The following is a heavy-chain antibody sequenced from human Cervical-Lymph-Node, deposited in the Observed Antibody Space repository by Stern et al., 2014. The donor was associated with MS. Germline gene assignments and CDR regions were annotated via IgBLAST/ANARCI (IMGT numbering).Heavy chain of an antibody. CDR3: GSGNGWYLH. J-gene: IGHJ4*02. CDR2: IHESGTT. Sequence: QLVESGPGLVKPSETLSLTCTVSGGSISSSTYYWGWIRQPPGKGLEWIGNIHESGTTYYSPSLKSRVTMSVDTSPNQFSLRLSSVTAADSAVYYCGSGNGWYLHWGQGTLVTVSS. CDR1: GGSISSSTYY. V-gene: IGHV4-39*01. D-gene: IGHD6-19*01.